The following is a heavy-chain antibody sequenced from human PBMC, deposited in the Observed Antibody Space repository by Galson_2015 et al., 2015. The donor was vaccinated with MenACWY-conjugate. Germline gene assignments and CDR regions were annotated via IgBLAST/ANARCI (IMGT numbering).Heavy chain of an antibody. CDR2: GYYSGSA. J-gene: IGHJ3*01. CDR1: GGSISSYY. CDR3: AETIMISFGGVPAFEV. Sequence: SETLSLTCTVPGGSISSYYWSWIRQPPGKGLEWIGYGYYSGSANYNPSLKSRVTISVDTSKSQVSLKLTSVTAADTAVYYCAETIMISFGGVPAFEVWGQGTMVTVSS. D-gene: IGHD3-16*01. V-gene: IGHV4-59*01.